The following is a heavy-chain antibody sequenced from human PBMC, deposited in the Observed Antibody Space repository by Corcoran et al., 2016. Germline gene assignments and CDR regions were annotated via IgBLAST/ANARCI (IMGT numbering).Heavy chain of an antibody. D-gene: IGHD2-2*01. V-gene: IGHV4-34*01. J-gene: IGHJ5*02. CDR3: ARGRGTSWVRSNWFDP. CDR1: GGSFSGYY. Sequence: QVQLQQWGAGLLKPSETLSLTCAVYGGSFSGYYWSWICQPPGKGLEWIGEINHSGSTNYNPSLKSRVTISVDTSKNQFSLKLSSVTAAGTAVYYCARGRGTSWVRSNWFDPWGQGTLVTVSS. CDR2: INHSGST.